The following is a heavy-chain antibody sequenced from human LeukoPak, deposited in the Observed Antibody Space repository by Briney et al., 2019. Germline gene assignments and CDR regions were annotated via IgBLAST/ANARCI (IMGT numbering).Heavy chain of an antibody. CDR1: GFTFSSYG. Sequence: GGSLRLSCAASGFTFSSYGMHWVRQTPEKGLEWVDNIKQDGSETVYVDSVKGRFTISRDNAQSSLYLQMNSLRAEDTAVYYCARDPYSSSWSYGMDVWGQGTAVTVSS. CDR3: ARDPYSSSWSYGMDV. J-gene: IGHJ6*02. CDR2: IKQDGSET. V-gene: IGHV3-7*05. D-gene: IGHD6-13*01.